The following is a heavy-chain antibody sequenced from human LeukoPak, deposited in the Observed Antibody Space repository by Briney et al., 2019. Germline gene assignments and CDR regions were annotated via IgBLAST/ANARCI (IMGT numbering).Heavy chain of an antibody. CDR2: TRYNGNNQ. CDR1: GFTFNNYG. Sequence: GGSLRLSCAASGFTFNNYGMHWVRQAPGKGLEWVAFTRYNGNNQYYADSVKGRFTISRDNSKNTLYLQMNSLKGDDTAVYYCAKDSAFYYIDVWGKGTTVIISS. V-gene: IGHV3-30*02. CDR3: AKDSAFYYIDV. J-gene: IGHJ6*03. D-gene: IGHD3-10*01.